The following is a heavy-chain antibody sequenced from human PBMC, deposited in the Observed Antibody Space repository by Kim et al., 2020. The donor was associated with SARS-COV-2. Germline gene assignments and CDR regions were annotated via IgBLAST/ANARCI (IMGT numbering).Heavy chain of an antibody. CDR2: IKQDGSEK. CDR1: GFIYSSYW. J-gene: IGHJ4*02. CDR3: ARAVVTTR. D-gene: IGHD4-17*01. Sequence: GGSLRLSCAASGFIYSSYWMSWVRQAPGKGLEWVANIKQDGSEKYYVDSVKGRFTISRDNAKNSLYLQMNSLRAEDTAVYYCARAVVTTRWGQGTLVTVSS. V-gene: IGHV3-7*01.